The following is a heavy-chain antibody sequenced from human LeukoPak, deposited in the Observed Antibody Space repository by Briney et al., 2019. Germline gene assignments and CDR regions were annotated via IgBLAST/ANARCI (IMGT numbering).Heavy chain of an antibody. CDR2: ISYDGSNK. CDR1: GFTFSSYA. V-gene: IGHV3-30-3*01. J-gene: IGHJ6*02. Sequence: GGSLRLSCAASGFTFSSYAMHWVRQAPGKGLEWVAVISYDGSNKYYADSVKGRFTISRDNSKNTLYLQMNSLRAEDTAVYYCVAYYYGSGSYPPSRYYYGMDVWGQGTTVTVSS. CDR3: VAYYYGSGSYPPSRYYYGMDV. D-gene: IGHD3-10*01.